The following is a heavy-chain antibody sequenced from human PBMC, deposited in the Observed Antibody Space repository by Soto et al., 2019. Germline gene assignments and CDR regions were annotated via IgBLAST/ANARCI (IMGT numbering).Heavy chain of an antibody. CDR2: ISGSGGST. Sequence: WWSLRLSCSASGFTCSSYAMSWFRQAPGKGLEWVSAISGSGGSTYYADSVKGRFTISRDNSKNTLYLQRNSLRAEDTAVYYCARGITMIVADAFDIWGQGTMVTVSS. V-gene: IGHV3-23*01. CDR1: GFTCSSYA. D-gene: IGHD3-22*01. J-gene: IGHJ3*02. CDR3: ARGITMIVADAFDI.